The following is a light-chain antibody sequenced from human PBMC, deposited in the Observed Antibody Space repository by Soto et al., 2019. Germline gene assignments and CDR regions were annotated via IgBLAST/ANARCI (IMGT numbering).Light chain of an antibody. CDR2: DND. CDR1: SSNIGSNS. Sequence: QSVLTQPPSVSADPRQKVTISCSGSSSNIGSNSVCWYQQLQGTAPKLVIYDNDKRPSGIPDRFSGSKSGTSATLGIAVLPDGDEVGYDCGIWEIRLRVVVFGGGTKLTVL. J-gene: IGLJ3*02. CDR3: GIWEIRLRVVV. V-gene: IGLV1-51*01.